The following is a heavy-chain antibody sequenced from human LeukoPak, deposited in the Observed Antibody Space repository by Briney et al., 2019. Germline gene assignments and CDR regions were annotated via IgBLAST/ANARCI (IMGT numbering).Heavy chain of an antibody. D-gene: IGHD6-19*01. Sequence: SVKVSCKASGFTFTSSAMQWVRQARGQRLEGIGWIVVGSGNTNYAQKFQERVTITRDMSTSTAYMELSSLRSEDTAVYYCAADAKNSSPLLYYYYYMDVWGKGTTVTVSS. V-gene: IGHV1-58*02. CDR2: IVVGSGNT. CDR3: AADAKNSSPLLYYYYYMDV. J-gene: IGHJ6*03. CDR1: GFTFTSSA.